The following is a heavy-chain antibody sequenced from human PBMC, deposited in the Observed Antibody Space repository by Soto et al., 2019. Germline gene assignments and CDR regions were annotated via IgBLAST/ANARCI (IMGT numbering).Heavy chain of an antibody. CDR1: GASISSYF. CDR2: IYTSGST. J-gene: IGHJ6*02. Sequence: SETLSLTCTVSGASISSYFWSWIRQPAGKGLEWIGRIYTSGSTDCYPSLESRVTMSVDTSKKQVSPKLTSVPAADTAVYYCAAICSSPSRYGTDVWGQGTSVTVSS. D-gene: IGHD2-2*01. CDR3: AAICSSPSRYGTDV. V-gene: IGHV4-4*07.